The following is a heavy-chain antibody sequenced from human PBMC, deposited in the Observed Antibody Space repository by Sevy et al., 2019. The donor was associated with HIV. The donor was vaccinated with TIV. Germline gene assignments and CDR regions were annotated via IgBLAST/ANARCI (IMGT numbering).Heavy chain of an antibody. J-gene: IGHJ4*02. D-gene: IGHD2-2*01. CDR1: GFTFSDYY. CDR2: ISSSGSTI. Sequence: GGSLRLSCAASGFTFSDYYMSWIRQAPGKGLEWVSYISSSGSTIYYADSVKGRFTISRDNAKNSLYLQMNSLRAEDTAVYYCARDRAGYCSSTSYYAYYFDYWGQGTLVTVSS. CDR3: ARDRAGYCSSTSYYAYYFDY. V-gene: IGHV3-11*01.